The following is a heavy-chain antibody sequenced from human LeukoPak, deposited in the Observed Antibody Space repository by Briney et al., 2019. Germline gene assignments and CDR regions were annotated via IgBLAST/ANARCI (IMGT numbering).Heavy chain of an antibody. CDR3: AKDGYSSGWVNWFDP. CDR1: GFTFNSYA. D-gene: IGHD6-19*01. Sequence: GRSLRLSCAASGFTFNSYAMHWVRQAPGKGLEWVSGISGSGGSTYYADSVKGRFTISGDNSKNTLYVQMNSLRAEDTAVYYCAKDGYSSGWVNWFDPWGQGTQVTVSS. CDR2: ISGSGGST. J-gene: IGHJ5*02. V-gene: IGHV3-23*01.